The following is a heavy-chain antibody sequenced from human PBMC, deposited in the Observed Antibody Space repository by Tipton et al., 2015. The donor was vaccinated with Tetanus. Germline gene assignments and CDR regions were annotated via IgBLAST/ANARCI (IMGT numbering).Heavy chain of an antibody. D-gene: IGHD3-10*01. CDR1: GGSISSNNYY. CDR2: IYYSGTT. CDR3: ARPEASGRARGFDI. J-gene: IGHJ3*02. V-gene: IGHV4-39*02. Sequence: TLSLTCSVSGGSISSNNYYWAWIRQPPGKGLEWIGSIYYSGTTDYSPSLKGRVTISGDTSKNLFSLTSVTASDTAVYYCARPEASGRARGFDIWGQGTKVTVSP.